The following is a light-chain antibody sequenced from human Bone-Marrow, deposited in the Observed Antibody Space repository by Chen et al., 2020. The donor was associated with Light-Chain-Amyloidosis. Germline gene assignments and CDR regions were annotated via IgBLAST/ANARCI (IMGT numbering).Light chain of an antibody. CDR3: QSYQGSSQGV. CDR2: EDD. V-gene: IGLV6-57*01. CDR1: SGSISTNY. Sequence: NFMLTQPHSVSEPPGKTVIISCTRSSGSISTNYVQWYQQRPGSSPTTVIYEDDQRPSGVPDRFSGSIDRSSNSASLTISGLKTEDEADYYCQSYQGSSQGVFGGGTKLTVL. J-gene: IGLJ3*02.